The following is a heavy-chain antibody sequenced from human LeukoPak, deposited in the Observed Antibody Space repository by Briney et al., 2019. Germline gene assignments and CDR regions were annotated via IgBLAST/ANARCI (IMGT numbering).Heavy chain of an antibody. D-gene: IGHD1-26*01. CDR3: ARDRGIGSYYSWWFDP. J-gene: IGHJ5*02. V-gene: IGHV7-4-1*02. CDR2: INTNTGNP. Sequence: GASVTVSCKASGYTFTSYARNWVRQAPGQGLEWMGWINTNTGNPTYAQGFTGRFVFSLDTSVSTAYLQISSLTAEDTAVYYCARDRGIGSYYSWWFDPWGQGTLVTVSS. CDR1: GYTFTSYA.